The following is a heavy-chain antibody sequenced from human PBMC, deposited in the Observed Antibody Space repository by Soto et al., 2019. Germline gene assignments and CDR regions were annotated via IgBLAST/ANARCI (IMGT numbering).Heavy chain of an antibody. CDR2: IYYTENT. V-gene: IGHV4-39*01. CDR1: GGSIRSSNYY. Sequence: PSETLSLTCTVSGGSIRSSNYYWGWIRQPPGKGLQWIGSIYYTENTYYSPSLKSRVSIFIDSSRNRFSLYLNSLTAADTAVYYCARGRLGGMDVWGQGTTVTVSS. D-gene: IGHD3-16*01. J-gene: IGHJ6*02. CDR3: ARGRLGGMDV.